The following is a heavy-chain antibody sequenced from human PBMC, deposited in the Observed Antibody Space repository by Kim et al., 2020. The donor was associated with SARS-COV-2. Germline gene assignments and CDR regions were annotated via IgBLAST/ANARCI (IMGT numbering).Heavy chain of an antibody. D-gene: IGHD5-12*01. Sequence: SETLSLTCTVSGASISSYYWSWIRQPPGKGLEWIGYIYNSGSTNYNPSLKSRVTISIDTSKNHFSLKLTSVTAADTAMYYCARIGDGYIRFFDYWGQGILVTVSS. CDR3: ARIGDGYIRFFDY. J-gene: IGHJ4*02. CDR2: IYNSGST. CDR1: GASISSYY. V-gene: IGHV4-59*01.